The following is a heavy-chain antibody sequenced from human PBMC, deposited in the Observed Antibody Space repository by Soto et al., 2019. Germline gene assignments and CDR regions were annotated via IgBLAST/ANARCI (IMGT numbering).Heavy chain of an antibody. CDR3: VYFGVSSRFGRGEYYYYGMDV. CDR1: GGSISSSSYY. J-gene: IGHJ6*02. V-gene: IGHV4-39*01. Sequence: NPSETLSLTCTVSGGSISSSSYYWGWIRQPPGQGREWGGECFESGSTNDSPSLNSRVTISVDTSKNQFSLKLSSVTAADTAVYYCVYFGVSSRFGRGEYYYYGMDVWGQGTTVTVSS. D-gene: IGHD3-3*01. CDR2: CFESGST.